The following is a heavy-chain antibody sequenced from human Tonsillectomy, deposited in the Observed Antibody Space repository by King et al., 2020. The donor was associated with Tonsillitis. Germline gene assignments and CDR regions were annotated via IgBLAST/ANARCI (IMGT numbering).Heavy chain of an antibody. CDR2: ILYTGSS. CDR1: GGSISNYL. CDR3: ASRRARGTSWYKN. V-gene: IGHV4-59*01. Sequence: VQLQESGPGLVKPSETLSLTCNVSGGSISNYLWSWIRQSPGKGLEWIGYILYTGSSNYNPSLQSRVTISIDLSQSQLSLRLNSVSAADTARYYCASRRARGTSWYKNWGQGILVTVSS. J-gene: IGHJ4*02. D-gene: IGHD6-13*01.